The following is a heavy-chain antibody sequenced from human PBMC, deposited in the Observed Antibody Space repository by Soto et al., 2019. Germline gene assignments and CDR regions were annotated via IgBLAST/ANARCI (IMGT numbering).Heavy chain of an antibody. V-gene: IGHV3-33*01. J-gene: IGHJ6*02. D-gene: IGHD2-2*02. CDR3: ARELGYCSSTSCYKGYYGMDV. CDR2: IWYDGSNK. Sequence: GGSLRLSCAASGFTFSSYGMHWVRQAPGKGLEWVAVIWYDGSNKYYADSVKGRFIISRDNSKNTLYLQMNSLRAEDTAVYYCARELGYCSSTSCYKGYYGMDVWAPGTTVTVSS. CDR1: GFTFSSYG.